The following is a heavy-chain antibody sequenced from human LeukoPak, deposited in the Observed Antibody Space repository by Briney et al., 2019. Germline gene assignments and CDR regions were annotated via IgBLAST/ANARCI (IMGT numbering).Heavy chain of an antibody. J-gene: IGHJ6*03. CDR2: IYFSGST. CDR3: AKGSGYEAQYYYYYMDV. CDR1: GFTFSSYS. D-gene: IGHD5-12*01. V-gene: IGHV4-59*04. Sequence: GSLRLSCAASGFTFSSYSMNWVRQAPGKGLEWIGSIYFSGSTYYNPSLKSRVTISVDTSKNQFSLRLSSVTAADTAVYYCAKGSGYEAQYYYYYMDVWGKGTTVTISS.